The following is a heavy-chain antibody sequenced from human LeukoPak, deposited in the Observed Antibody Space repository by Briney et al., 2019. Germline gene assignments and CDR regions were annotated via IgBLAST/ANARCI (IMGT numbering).Heavy chain of an antibody. V-gene: IGHV4-34*01. CDR1: GGSFSGYY. CDR2: INHSGST. D-gene: IGHD3-3*01. CDR3: ARGPYITIFGVVISYYYYGMDV. Sequence: SETLSLTCAVYGGSFSGYYWSWIRQPPGKGLEWIGEINHSGSTNYNPSLKSRVTISVDTSKNQFSLKLSSVTAADTAAYYCARGPYITIFGVVISYYYYGMDVWGQGTTVTVSS. J-gene: IGHJ6*02.